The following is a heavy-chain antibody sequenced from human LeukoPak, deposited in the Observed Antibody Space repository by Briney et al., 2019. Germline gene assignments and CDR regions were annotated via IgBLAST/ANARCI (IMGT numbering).Heavy chain of an antibody. CDR2: IYHSGST. J-gene: IGHJ5*02. CDR3: AKVLRPGYCSSTSCYGGDWFDP. CDR1: GGSISSGGYY. Sequence: SETLSLTCTVSGGSISSGGYYWSWIRQPPGKGLEWIGYIYHSGSTYYNPSLKSRVTISVDRSKNQFSLKLSSVTAADTAVYYCAKVLRPGYCSSTSCYGGDWFDPWGQGTLVTVSS. D-gene: IGHD2-2*01. V-gene: IGHV4-30-2*01.